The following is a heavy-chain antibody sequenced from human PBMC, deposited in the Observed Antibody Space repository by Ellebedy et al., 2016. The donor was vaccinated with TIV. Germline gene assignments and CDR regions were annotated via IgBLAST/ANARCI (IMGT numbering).Heavy chain of an antibody. CDR2: INPNSGGT. CDR3: ARDPSRGYSGYAPDY. D-gene: IGHD5-12*01. Sequence: AASVKVSCKASGGTFSSYAISRVRQAPGQGLEWMGWINPNSGGTNYAQKFQGRVTMTRDTSISTAYMELSRLRSDDTAVYYCARDPSRGYSGYAPDYWGQGTLVTVSS. V-gene: IGHV1-2*02. J-gene: IGHJ4*02. CDR1: GGTFSSYA.